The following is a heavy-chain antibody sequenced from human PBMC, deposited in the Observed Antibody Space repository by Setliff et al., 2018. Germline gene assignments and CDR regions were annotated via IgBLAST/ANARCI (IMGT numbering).Heavy chain of an antibody. CDR1: GFTFSDYY. J-gene: IGHJ4*02. CDR2: ISSSGSTI. Sequence: GGSLRLSCAASGFTFSDYYMSWIRQAPGKGLEWVSYISSSGSTIYYADSVKGRLTISRDNAKNALYLQMNSLRAEDTAVYYCARNDYGDYYFDYWGQGTLVTVSS. CDR3: ARNDYGDYYFDY. D-gene: IGHD4-17*01. V-gene: IGHV3-11*04.